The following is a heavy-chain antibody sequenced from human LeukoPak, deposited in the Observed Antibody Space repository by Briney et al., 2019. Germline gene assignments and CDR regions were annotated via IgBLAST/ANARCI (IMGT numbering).Heavy chain of an antibody. CDR3: ARADITMVRGVIPTPEGFDY. CDR1: GVSISSYY. V-gene: IGHV4-59*01. CDR2: IYYSGST. J-gene: IGHJ4*02. Sequence: SETLSLTCTVSGVSISSYYWSWIRQPPGKGLEWIGYIYYSGSTNYNPSLKSRVTISVDTSKNQFSLKLSSVTAADTAVYYCARADITMVRGVIPTPEGFDYWGQGTLVTVSS. D-gene: IGHD3-10*01.